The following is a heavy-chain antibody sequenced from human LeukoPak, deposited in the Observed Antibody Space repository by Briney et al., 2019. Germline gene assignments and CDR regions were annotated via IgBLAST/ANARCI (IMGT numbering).Heavy chain of an antibody. CDR3: AKNGDRGAYCSGGTCYPYYYYYMDV. Sequence: GSLRLSCAASGFTFSNSAMNWVRQAPGKGLEWVSAINGRGGSTYYADSVKGRFTISRDNSKNTLYLHMSSLRAEDTAVYYCAKNGDRGAYCSGGTCYPYYYYYMDVWGKGTTVTISS. V-gene: IGHV3-23*01. D-gene: IGHD2-15*01. J-gene: IGHJ6*03. CDR2: INGRGGST. CDR1: GFTFSNSA.